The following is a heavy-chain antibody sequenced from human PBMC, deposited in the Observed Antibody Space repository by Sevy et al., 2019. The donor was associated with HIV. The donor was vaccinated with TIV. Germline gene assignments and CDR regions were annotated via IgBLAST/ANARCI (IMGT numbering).Heavy chain of an antibody. CDR2: IIPIFGTA. V-gene: IGHV1-69*13. CDR3: ARDRTSGVLWFGERPSGCWFDP. J-gene: IGHJ5*02. Sequence: ASVKVSCKASGGTFSSYAIRWVRQAPGQGLEWMGRIIPIFGTANYAQKFQGRVTITADESTSTAYMELSSLRSEDTVVYYCARDRTSGVLWFGERPSGCWFDPWGQGTLVTVSS. CDR1: GGTFSSYA. D-gene: IGHD3-10*01.